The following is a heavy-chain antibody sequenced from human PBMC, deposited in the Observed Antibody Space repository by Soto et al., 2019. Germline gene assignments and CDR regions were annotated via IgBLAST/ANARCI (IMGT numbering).Heavy chain of an antibody. D-gene: IGHD6-13*01. CDR1: GFTFSSYS. Sequence: PGGSLRLSCAASGFTFSSYSMNWVRQAPGKGLEWVSYISSSSSTIYYADTVKGRITISRDNAKNSLYLQMNSLRAEDTAVYYCARHPERIAQIGWFDPWGQGT. CDR3: ARHPERIAQIGWFDP. V-gene: IGHV3-48*01. CDR2: ISSSSSTI. J-gene: IGHJ5*02.